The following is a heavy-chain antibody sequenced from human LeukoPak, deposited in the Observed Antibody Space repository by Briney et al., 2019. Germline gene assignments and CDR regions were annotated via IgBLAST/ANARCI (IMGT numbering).Heavy chain of an antibody. J-gene: IGHJ4*02. Sequence: PGGSLRLSCAASGFTFSSYAMSWVRQAPGKGLEWVSDISGSGGSTYYADSVKGRFTISRDNSKKTLYLQMNSLRAEDTAVYYCAKDPTYYYGSGSAYYDYWGQGTLVTVSS. CDR2: ISGSGGST. CDR1: GFTFSSYA. D-gene: IGHD3-10*01. V-gene: IGHV3-23*01. CDR3: AKDPTYYYGSGSAYYDY.